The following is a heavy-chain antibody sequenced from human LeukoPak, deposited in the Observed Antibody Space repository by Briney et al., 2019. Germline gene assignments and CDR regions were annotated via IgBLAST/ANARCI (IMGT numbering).Heavy chain of an antibody. J-gene: IGHJ4*01. Sequence: SETLSLTCAVYGGSFSGYYWSWIRQPPGKGLEWIGEINHSGSTNYNPSLKSRVTISVDTSKNQFSLKLSSVTAADTAVYYCARGVTYYYGSGRPYYFDYWGQEPWSPSPQ. D-gene: IGHD3-10*01. CDR3: ARGVTYYYGSGRPYYFDY. CDR1: GGSFSGYY. CDR2: INHSGST. V-gene: IGHV4-34*01.